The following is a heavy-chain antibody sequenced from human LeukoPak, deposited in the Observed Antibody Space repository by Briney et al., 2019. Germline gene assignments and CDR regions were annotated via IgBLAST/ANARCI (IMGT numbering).Heavy chain of an antibody. CDR3: AKGASSGWYTGYFDY. Sequence: ASVKVSCKASGYTFTGYYMHWVRQAPGQGLEWMGWINPNSGGTNYAQKFQGRVTMTRDTSISTAYMELSRLRSDDTAVYYCAKGASSGWYTGYFDYWGQGTLVTVSS. CDR1: GYTFTGYY. D-gene: IGHD6-19*01. J-gene: IGHJ4*02. CDR2: INPNSGGT. V-gene: IGHV1-2*02.